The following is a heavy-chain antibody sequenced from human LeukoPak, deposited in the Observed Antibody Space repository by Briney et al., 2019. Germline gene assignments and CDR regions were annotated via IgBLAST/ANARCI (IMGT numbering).Heavy chain of an antibody. J-gene: IGHJ6*02. Sequence: ASVKVSCKASGYTFTSYGISWVRQAPGQGLEWMGWISAYNGNTNYAQKLQGRVTVTTDTSTSTAYMGLRSLRSDDTAVYYCARDGSGYYPRGPYYYGMDVWGQGTTVTVSS. D-gene: IGHD3-22*01. CDR1: GYTFTSYG. CDR2: ISAYNGNT. CDR3: ARDGSGYYPRGPYYYGMDV. V-gene: IGHV1-18*01.